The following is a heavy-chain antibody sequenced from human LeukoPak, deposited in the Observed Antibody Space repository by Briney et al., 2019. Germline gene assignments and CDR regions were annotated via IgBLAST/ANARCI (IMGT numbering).Heavy chain of an antibody. D-gene: IGHD3-9*01. Sequence: GGSLRLSCAASGFTFSNAWMSWVRQAPGKGLEWVGRIKSKTDGGTTDYAAPVKGRFTISRDDSKNTLYLQMNSLKTEDTAVYYCTTDRPNRDDSFYFDYWGQGTLVTVSS. CDR3: TTDRPNRDDSFYFDY. CDR2: IKSKTDGGTT. V-gene: IGHV3-15*01. CDR1: GFTFSNAW. J-gene: IGHJ4*02.